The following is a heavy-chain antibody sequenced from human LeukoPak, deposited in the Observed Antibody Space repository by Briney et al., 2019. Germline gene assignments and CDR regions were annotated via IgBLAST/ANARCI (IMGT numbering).Heavy chain of an antibody. CDR2: ISSSGSTI. CDR3: ARGLYASGWYGPRGLTNWFDP. CDR1: GFTFSSYG. V-gene: IGHV3-48*04. D-gene: IGHD6-19*01. J-gene: IGHJ5*02. Sequence: GGSLRLSCAASGFTFSSYGMHWVRQAPGKGLEWVSYISSSGSTIYYADSVKGRFTISRDNAKNSLYLQMNSLRAEDTAVYYCARGLYASGWYGPRGLTNWFDPWGQGTLVTVSS.